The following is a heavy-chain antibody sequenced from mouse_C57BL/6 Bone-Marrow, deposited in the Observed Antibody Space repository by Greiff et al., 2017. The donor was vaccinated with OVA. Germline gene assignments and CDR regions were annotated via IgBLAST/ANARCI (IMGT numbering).Heavy chain of an antibody. CDR3: ARAADYSNCYAMDY. Sequence: DVLLVESGGGLVKPGGSLKLSCAASGFTFSSYAMSWVRQTPEKRLEWVATISAGGSYTYYPDNVKGRFTISRDNAKNNLYLQMSHLTSEDTAMYYCARAADYSNCYAMDYWGQGTSVTVSS. CDR1: GFTFSSYA. J-gene: IGHJ4*01. CDR2: ISAGGSYT. V-gene: IGHV5-4*01. D-gene: IGHD2-5*01.